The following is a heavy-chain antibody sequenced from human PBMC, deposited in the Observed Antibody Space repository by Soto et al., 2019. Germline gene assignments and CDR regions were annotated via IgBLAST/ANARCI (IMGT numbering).Heavy chain of an antibody. CDR2: IWYDGSNK. CDR1: GFTCSSYG. J-gene: IGHJ6*02. Sequence: GWSLRPSCAASGFTCSSYGMHWVREAPGQGLEWVAVIWYDGSNKYYADSVKGRFTISRDNSKNTLYLQMNSLRAEDTAVYYCARDRIITMVRGVIRYYYYGMDVWGQGT. V-gene: IGHV3-33*01. CDR3: ARDRIITMVRGVIRYYYYGMDV. D-gene: IGHD3-10*01.